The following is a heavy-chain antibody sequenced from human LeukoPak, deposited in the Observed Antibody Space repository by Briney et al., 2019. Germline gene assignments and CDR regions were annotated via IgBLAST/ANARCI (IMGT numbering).Heavy chain of an antibody. V-gene: IGHV3-9*01. Sequence: PGRSLRLSCAASGFTFDDYAMHWVRQAPGKGLEWVSGISWNSGSIGYADSVKGRFTISRDSAKNSLYLQMNSLRAEDTALYYCAKGSVPAAMARWFDPWGQGTLVTVSS. CDR2: ISWNSGSI. CDR3: AKGSVPAAMARWFDP. CDR1: GFTFDDYA. J-gene: IGHJ5*02. D-gene: IGHD2-2*01.